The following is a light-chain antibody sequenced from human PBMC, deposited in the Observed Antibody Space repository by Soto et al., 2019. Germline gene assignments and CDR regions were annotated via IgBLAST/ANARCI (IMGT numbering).Light chain of an antibody. CDR1: KSDMGVYDF. CDR3: KSYAGSNTYV. J-gene: IGLJ1*01. CDR2: EVV. Sequence: QCLLTQAPSASGSPGQSVTISCTGTKSDMGVYDFVSWYQHHPGKAPRLIIYEVVQRPSGVPDRFSGSKSGNTASLTVSGLQAADEADYFCKSYAGSNTYVFGSGTKVTVL. V-gene: IGLV2-8*01.